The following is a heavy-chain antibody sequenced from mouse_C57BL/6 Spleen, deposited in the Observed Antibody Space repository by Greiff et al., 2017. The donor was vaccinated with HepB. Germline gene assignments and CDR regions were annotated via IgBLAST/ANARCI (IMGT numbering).Heavy chain of an antibody. CDR1: GFTFSDYG. J-gene: IGHJ1*03. CDR3: ARPPYYGSSYNYFDV. V-gene: IGHV5-17*01. D-gene: IGHD1-1*01. CDR2: ISSGSSTI. Sequence: EVKLMESGGGLVKPGGSLKLSCAASGFTFSDYGMHWVRQAPEKGLEWVAYISSGSSTIYYADTVKGRFTISRDNAKNTLFLQMTSLRSEDTAMYYCARPPYYGSSYNYFDVWGTGTTVTVSS.